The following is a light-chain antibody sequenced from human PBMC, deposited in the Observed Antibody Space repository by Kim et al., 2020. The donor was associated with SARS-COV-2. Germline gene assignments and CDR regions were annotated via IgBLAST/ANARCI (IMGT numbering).Light chain of an antibody. J-gene: IGKJ2*01. Sequence: SPGESATLPCRASQSVSSSYLAWYQQKPGQAPRLLICGASTRATGIPDRFRGSGSGTDFTLTIIRLGPEDSAVYYCQHYGSSPPYTFGQGTKLEI. CDR2: GAS. V-gene: IGKV3-20*01. CDR1: QSVSSSY. CDR3: QHYGSSPPYT.